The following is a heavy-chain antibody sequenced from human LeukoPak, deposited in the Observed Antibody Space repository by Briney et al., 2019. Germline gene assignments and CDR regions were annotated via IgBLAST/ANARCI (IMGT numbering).Heavy chain of an antibody. CDR1: GFTFTKCA. D-gene: IGHD4-11*01. CDR2: ITATGDTA. CDR3: AKDSPTVTTDYYYYGMDV. V-gene: IGHV3-23*01. J-gene: IGHJ6*02. Sequence: GGSLRLSCVASGFTFTKCAMSWIRQVPGKGLEWVAIITATGDTAYYADSVKGRFTISGDNSRNTVYMQMDSLRAEDTAIYYCAKDSPTVTTDYYYYGMDVWGQGTTVTVSS.